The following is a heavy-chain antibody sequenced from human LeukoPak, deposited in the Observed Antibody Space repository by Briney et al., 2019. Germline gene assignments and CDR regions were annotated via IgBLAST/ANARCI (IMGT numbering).Heavy chain of an antibody. CDR3: ARPRSPDYGDYTMYY. D-gene: IGHD4-17*01. CDR2: ISRSSSYI. J-gene: IGHJ4*02. Sequence: GGSLRLSCAASGFTFSSYSMNWVRQAPGKGLEWVSSISRSSSYIYYADSLKGRFTISRDNAKNSLYLQMNSLRAEDTAVYYCARPRSPDYGDYTMYYWGQGTLVTVSS. CDR1: GFTFSSYS. V-gene: IGHV3-21*01.